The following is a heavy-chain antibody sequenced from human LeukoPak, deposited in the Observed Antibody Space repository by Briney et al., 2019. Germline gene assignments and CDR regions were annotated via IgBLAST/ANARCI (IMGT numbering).Heavy chain of an antibody. CDR3: ARDRRGGIDPYLLEKYYYYYYGMDV. D-gene: IGHD1-26*01. V-gene: IGHV1-69*13. CDR1: GGTFSSYA. Sequence: ASVKVSCTASGGTFSSYAISWVRQAPGQGLEWMGGIIPIFGTANYAQKFQGRVTITADESTSTAYMELSSLRSEDTAVYYCARDRRGGIDPYLLEKYYYYYYGMDVWGRGTTVTVSS. J-gene: IGHJ6*02. CDR2: IIPIFGTA.